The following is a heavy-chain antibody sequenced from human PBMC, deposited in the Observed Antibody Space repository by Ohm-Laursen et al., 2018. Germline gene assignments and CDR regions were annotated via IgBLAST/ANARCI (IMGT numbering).Heavy chain of an antibody. CDR2: INPNSGGT. Sequence: ASVKVSCKASGYTFTSYYMHWVRQAPGHGLEWMGWINPNSGGTNYAQKLQGRVTMTRDTSISTAYMELSRLRSDDTAVYYCARARITMVRGVSNWFDPWGQGTLVTVSS. CDR3: ARARITMVRGVSNWFDP. V-gene: IGHV1-2*02. D-gene: IGHD3-10*01. J-gene: IGHJ5*02. CDR1: GYTFTSYY.